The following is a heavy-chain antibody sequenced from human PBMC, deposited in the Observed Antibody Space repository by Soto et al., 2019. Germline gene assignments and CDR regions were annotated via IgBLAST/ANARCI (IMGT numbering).Heavy chain of an antibody. CDR3: AKPDYGDTRGSVGFYGMDV. J-gene: IGHJ6*02. CDR2: ISGSGGST. V-gene: IGHV3-23*01. CDR1: GFTFSTYA. D-gene: IGHD4-17*01. Sequence: GALRLSCAGSGFTFSTYAMSWVRQASGKGLEWVSAISGSGGSTFFADSVQGRFTISRDNSKSTLYLEMNSLRVEDTAVYYCAKPDYGDTRGSVGFYGMDVWGQGTTVTVPS.